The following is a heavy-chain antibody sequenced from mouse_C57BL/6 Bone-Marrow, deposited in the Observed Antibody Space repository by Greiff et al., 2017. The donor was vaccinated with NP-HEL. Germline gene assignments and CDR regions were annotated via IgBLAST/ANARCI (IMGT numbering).Heavy chain of an antibody. V-gene: IGHV14-3*01. CDR2: IDPANGNT. J-gene: IGHJ3*01. CDR1: GFNIKNTY. D-gene: IGHD1-1*01. CDR3: AVFYYYGSRGFAY. Sequence: EVQLQQSVAELVRPGASVKLSCTASGFNIKNTYMHWVKQRSEQGLEWIGRIDPANGNTKYAPKFQGKATRTADTSSNTAYLQLSSLTSEDTAIYYCAVFYYYGSRGFAYWGQGTLVTVSA.